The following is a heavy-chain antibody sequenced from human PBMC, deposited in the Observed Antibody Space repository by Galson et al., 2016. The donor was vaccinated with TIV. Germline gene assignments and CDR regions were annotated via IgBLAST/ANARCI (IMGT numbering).Heavy chain of an antibody. CDR1: GFAVNSNY. Sequence: SLRLSCAASGFAVNSNYISWVRQAPGKGLAWVSLIYSDGHTYYADSVKGRFTISRDNSKNTLFLQMNTLRAEDTAVYYCARVRDRGGYSYGDDAFDIWGQGTMVTVSS. V-gene: IGHV3-53*01. J-gene: IGHJ3*02. CDR2: IYSDGHT. D-gene: IGHD5-18*01. CDR3: ARVRDRGGYSYGDDAFDI.